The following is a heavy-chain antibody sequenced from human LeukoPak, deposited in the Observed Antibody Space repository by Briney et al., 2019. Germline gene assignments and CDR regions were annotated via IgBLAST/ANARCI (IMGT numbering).Heavy chain of an antibody. Sequence: GGFLRLSCAASGFTFSSYSMNWVRQAPGKGLEWVSSISSSSSYIYYADSVKGRFTISRDNAKNSLYLQMNSLRAEDTAVYYCARDGSIAAPFDYWAREPWSPSPQ. J-gene: IGHJ4*02. CDR2: ISSSSSYI. D-gene: IGHD6-6*01. CDR3: ARDGSIAAPFDY. CDR1: GFTFSSYS. V-gene: IGHV3-21*01.